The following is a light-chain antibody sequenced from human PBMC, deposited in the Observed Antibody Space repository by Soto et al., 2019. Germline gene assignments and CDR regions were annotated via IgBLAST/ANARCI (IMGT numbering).Light chain of an antibody. V-gene: IGKV4-1*01. Sequence: DIVMTQSPDSLAVSLGERATINCKSSQSVLYSSNDKKYLAWYQQKPGQPPKLLISWASTRDSGVPGRFSGSGSGTDFTRTISSLHAEDVAVYFCQQYYSTPFTFDPGTKVDI. CDR2: WAS. J-gene: IGKJ3*01. CDR3: QQYYSTPFT. CDR1: QSVLYSSNDKKY.